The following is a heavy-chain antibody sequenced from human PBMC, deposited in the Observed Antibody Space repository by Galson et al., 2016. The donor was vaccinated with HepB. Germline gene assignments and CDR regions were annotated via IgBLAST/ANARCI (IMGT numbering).Heavy chain of an antibody. CDR2: ISWNSGSI. D-gene: IGHD2-21*01. CDR1: GFTFDDYA. J-gene: IGHJ3*02. Sequence: SLRLSCAASGFTFDDYAMHWVRQAPGMGLGWVSGISWNSGSIDYADSVKGRFTISRDNAKNSLYLQMNSLRVEDTAVYYCATCNCHAFDSWGQGTMVTVSS. CDR3: ATCNCHAFDS. V-gene: IGHV3-9*01.